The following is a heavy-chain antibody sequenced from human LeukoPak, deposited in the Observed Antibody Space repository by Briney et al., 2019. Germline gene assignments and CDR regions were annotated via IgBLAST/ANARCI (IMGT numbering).Heavy chain of an antibody. CDR2: ISPSGGST. V-gene: IGHV1-46*01. CDR3: ARLRLGELSLGFDP. Sequence: ASVKVSCKAFGYTFTSNYMHWVRQAPGQGPEWMGVISPSGGSTTYAQKFQDRVTMTTDTSTTTAYMELRSLRSDDTAVYYCARLRLGELSLGFDPWGQGTLVTVSS. D-gene: IGHD3-16*02. CDR1: GYTFTSNY. J-gene: IGHJ5*02.